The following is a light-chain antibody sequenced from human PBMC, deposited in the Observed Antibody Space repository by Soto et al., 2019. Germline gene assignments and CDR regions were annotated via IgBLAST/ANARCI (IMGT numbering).Light chain of an antibody. Sequence: DIQMTQSPSSLSASVGDRVTITCRASQSISSYLNWYQQKPGKAPKLLIYAASSLQSGVPSRFSGSGSGTDFTFTISSLQPEDFATYYCQQSDSIPITFGQGTSLEIK. CDR1: QSISSY. CDR3: QQSDSIPIT. V-gene: IGKV1-39*01. J-gene: IGKJ5*01. CDR2: AAS.